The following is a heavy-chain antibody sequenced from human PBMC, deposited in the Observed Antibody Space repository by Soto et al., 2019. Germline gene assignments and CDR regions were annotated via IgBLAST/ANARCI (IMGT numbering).Heavy chain of an antibody. J-gene: IGHJ5*02. CDR2: INAGNGNT. CDR3: ARDQSGIGYYVDWFVP. V-gene: IGHV1-3*01. D-gene: IGHD3-10*02. CDR1: GYIFNNHA. Sequence: GASVKVSCKASGYIFNNHAMHWVRQAPGQRLEWMGWINAGNGNTYYSQNFKDRVTFTRDTIATTVFMELTSLTSEDTAVYYCARDQSGIGYYVDWFVPWGQGSLVIVSS.